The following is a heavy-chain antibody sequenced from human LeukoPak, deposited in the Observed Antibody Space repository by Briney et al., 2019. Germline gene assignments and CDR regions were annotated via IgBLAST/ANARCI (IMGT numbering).Heavy chain of an antibody. CDR1: GFTFSSYN. V-gene: IGHV3-21*01. J-gene: IGHJ4*02. D-gene: IGHD3-10*01. Sequence: PGGSLRLSCAASGFTFSSYNMNWIRQAPGKGLEWVSAISSSSSYIYNADLVKGRFIISRDDAKNLLHLGMNSLRVEDTAVYYCAKVGTGNQYGSGDFDYWGQGTLVTVSS. CDR2: ISSSSSYI. CDR3: AKVGTGNQYGSGDFDY.